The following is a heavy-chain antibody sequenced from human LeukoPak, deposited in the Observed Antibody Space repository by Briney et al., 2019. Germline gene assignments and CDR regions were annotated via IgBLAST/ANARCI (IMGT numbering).Heavy chain of an antibody. Sequence: PGGSLRLSCAASGFTFSSYEMNWVRQAPGKGLEWVSYISSSGSTIYYADSVKGRFTISRDNAKNSLYLQMNSLRAEDTAVYYCARVYFYCSGGTCYPVPYYYYGMDVWRQGTTVTVSS. J-gene: IGHJ6*02. CDR1: GFTFSSYE. D-gene: IGHD2-15*01. CDR2: ISSSGSTI. CDR3: ARVYFYCSGGTCYPVPYYYYGMDV. V-gene: IGHV3-48*03.